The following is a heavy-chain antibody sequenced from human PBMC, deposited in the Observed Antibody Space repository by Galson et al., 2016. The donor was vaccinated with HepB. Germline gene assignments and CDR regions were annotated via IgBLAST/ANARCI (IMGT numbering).Heavy chain of an antibody. J-gene: IGHJ5*02. CDR1: GGSIGSSNW. D-gene: IGHD1-26*01. V-gene: IGHV4-4*02. CDR3: ARNSGGSYLGWFDP. Sequence: SETLSLTCAVSGGSIGSSNWWTWVRQPPGKGLEWIGEIYHSGTTHYNPSLESRVTISVDKSKNQFSLKLNSVTAADTAVYYCARNSGGSYLGWFDPWGQGTLVTVSS. CDR2: IYHSGTT.